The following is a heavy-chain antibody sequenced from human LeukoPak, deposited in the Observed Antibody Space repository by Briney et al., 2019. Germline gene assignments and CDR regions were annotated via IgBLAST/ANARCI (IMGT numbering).Heavy chain of an antibody. CDR1: GYTFTSYD. CDR2: MNPNSGNT. J-gene: IGHJ5*02. Sequence: ASVKVSCKASGYTFTSYDINWVRQATGQGLEWMGWMNPNSGNTGYAQKFQGRVTMTRNTSISTAYMELSSLRSEDTAVYYCAGGRYYYDSSGQGCGTWGQGTLVTVSS. CDR3: AGGRYYYDSSGQGCGT. V-gene: IGHV1-8*01. D-gene: IGHD3-22*01.